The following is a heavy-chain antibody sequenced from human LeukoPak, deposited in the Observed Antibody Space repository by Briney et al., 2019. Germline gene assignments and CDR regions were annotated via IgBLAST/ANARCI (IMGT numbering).Heavy chain of an antibody. Sequence: RPGGSLRLSSAASGFTFSNYEMNWVRQPPGKGLEWVSYISSSGSTIYYADSVKGRFTISRDNAKNSLYLQMNSLRAEDTAVYYCATRVTSTPAPWGQGTLVTVSS. D-gene: IGHD1-1*01. CDR3: ATRVTSTPAP. J-gene: IGHJ5*02. CDR1: GFTFSNYE. CDR2: ISSSGSTI. V-gene: IGHV3-48*03.